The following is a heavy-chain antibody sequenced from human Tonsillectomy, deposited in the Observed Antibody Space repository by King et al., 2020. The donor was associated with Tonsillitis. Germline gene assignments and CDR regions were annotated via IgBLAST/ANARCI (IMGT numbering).Heavy chain of an antibody. CDR1: GFTFSSYA. D-gene: IGHD2-21*01. J-gene: IGHJ4*02. CDR2: ISGSTGST. CDR3: AKRGADCPTYFFDY. V-gene: IGHV3-23*04. Sequence: VQLVESGGGLVQPGGSLRLSCAASGFTFSSYAMSWVRQAPGKGLEWVSAISGSTGSTYYADSVMGRFTISRDNSKNTLYLQMNDLRAEDTAVYYCAKRGADCPTYFFDYWGQGTLVTVSS.